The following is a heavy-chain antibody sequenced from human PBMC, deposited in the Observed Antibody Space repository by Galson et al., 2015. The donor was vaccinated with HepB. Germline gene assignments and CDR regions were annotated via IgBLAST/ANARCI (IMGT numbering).Heavy chain of an antibody. V-gene: IGHV3-15*01. CDR2: IKSKTDGGTT. CDR1: GFTFSNAW. Sequence: SLRLSCAASGFTFSNAWMSWVRQAPGKGLEWVGRIKSKTDGGTTDYAAPVKGRFTISRDDSKNTLYLQMNSLKTEDTAVYYCTTVFWAVVTPVAFDIWGQGTMVTVSS. CDR3: TTVFWAVVTPVAFDI. J-gene: IGHJ3*02. D-gene: IGHD4-23*01.